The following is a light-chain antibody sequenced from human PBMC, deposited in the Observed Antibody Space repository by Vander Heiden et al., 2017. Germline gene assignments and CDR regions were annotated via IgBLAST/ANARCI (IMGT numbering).Light chain of an antibody. V-gene: IGLV2-14*01. CDR3: SSYTSSSTHYV. CDR1: SSDVAGYNY. Sequence: QSALTQPAYVSGSPGQSITISCTGPSSDVAGYNYVSWFQQHPGKAPKLMIYDVSYRPSGVSNRFSGSKSGNTASLTISGLQAEDEADYYCSSYTSSSTHYVFGTGTKVTVL. J-gene: IGLJ1*01. CDR2: DVS.